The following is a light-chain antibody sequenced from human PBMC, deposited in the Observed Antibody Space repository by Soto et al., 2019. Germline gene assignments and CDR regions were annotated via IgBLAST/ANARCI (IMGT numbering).Light chain of an antibody. CDR2: GAS. CDR3: QQYNNWPGVT. Sequence: EIVMTQSPATLSVSPGERATLSCRASQSVSSNLAWYQQKPGQAPRLLIYGASTRATGIPARFSGSGSGTEFHLTISRLQSEDFAVYYCQQYNNWPGVTFGGGTKVEIK. V-gene: IGKV3-15*01. J-gene: IGKJ4*01. CDR1: QSVSSN.